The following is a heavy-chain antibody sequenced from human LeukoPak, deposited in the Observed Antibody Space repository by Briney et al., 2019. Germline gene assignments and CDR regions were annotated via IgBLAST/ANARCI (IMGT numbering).Heavy chain of an antibody. CDR3: AKVSPMARDTAMPAPIGYYSDY. D-gene: IGHD5-18*01. CDR1: GFTFSSYG. Sequence: PGGPLRLSCAASGFTFSSYGMSWVRQAPGKGLEWVSAISGSGGSTYYADSVKGRFTISRDNSKNTLYLQMNSLRAEDTAVYYCAKVSPMARDTAMPAPIGYYSDYWGQGTLVTVSS. CDR2: ISGSGGST. V-gene: IGHV3-23*01. J-gene: IGHJ4*02.